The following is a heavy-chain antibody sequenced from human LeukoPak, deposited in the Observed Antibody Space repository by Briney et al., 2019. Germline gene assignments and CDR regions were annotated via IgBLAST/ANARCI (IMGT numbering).Heavy chain of an antibody. Sequence: GGTLRLSCAASGFTFSSYGMSWVRQAPGKGLEWVSAISGSGGSTYYADSVKGRFTISRDNSKNTLYLQMNSLRAEDTAVYYCARDAEDYYDSSGYPDQFDYWGQGTLVTVSS. CDR1: GFTFSSYG. J-gene: IGHJ4*02. D-gene: IGHD3-22*01. CDR3: ARDAEDYYDSSGYPDQFDY. V-gene: IGHV3-23*01. CDR2: ISGSGGST.